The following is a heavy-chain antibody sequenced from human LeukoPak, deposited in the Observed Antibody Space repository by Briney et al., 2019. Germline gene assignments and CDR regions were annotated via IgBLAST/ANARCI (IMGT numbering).Heavy chain of an antibody. J-gene: IGHJ5*02. D-gene: IGHD2-15*01. CDR3: ARGHLPPRGYCSGGSCPRGNWFDP. CDR2: INHSGST. Sequence: PSETLSLTCTVYGGSFSGYYWSWIRHPPGKGLEWIGEINHSGSTNYNPSLKSRVTISVDTSKNQFSLKLSSVTAADTAVYYCARGHLPPRGYCSGGSCPRGNWFDPWGQGTLVTVSS. CDR1: GGSFSGYY. V-gene: IGHV4-34*01.